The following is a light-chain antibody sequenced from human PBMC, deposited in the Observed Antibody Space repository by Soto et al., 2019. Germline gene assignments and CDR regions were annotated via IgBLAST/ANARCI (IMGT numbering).Light chain of an antibody. V-gene: IGKV3-15*01. CDR2: DTS. CDR1: QSVSSS. CDR3: QQYNTWRSIS. Sequence: DIVLTQSPGTLSLSPGQRATLSCRASQSVSSSSVAWYRQRPGQAPRLLIYDTSTRAAGIPARFTGSGSGTDFTLTISSLQSEDFAVYYCQQYNTWRSISFGQGTRLEI. J-gene: IGKJ5*01.